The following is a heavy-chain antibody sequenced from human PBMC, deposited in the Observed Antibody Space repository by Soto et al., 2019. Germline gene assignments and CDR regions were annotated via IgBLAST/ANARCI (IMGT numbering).Heavy chain of an antibody. J-gene: IGHJ6*02. D-gene: IGHD7-27*01. CDR3: ARERLTGRYYYGMDV. CDR2: IYYSGST. V-gene: IGHV4-31*03. CDR1: GGSISSGGYY. Sequence: QVQLQESGPGLVKPSQTLSLTCTVSGGSISSGGYYWSWIRQHPGKGLEWIGYIYYSGSTYYNPSLKSRVTISVDTSKNQFSLKLSSVTAADAAVYYCARERLTGRYYYGMDVWGQGTTVTVSS.